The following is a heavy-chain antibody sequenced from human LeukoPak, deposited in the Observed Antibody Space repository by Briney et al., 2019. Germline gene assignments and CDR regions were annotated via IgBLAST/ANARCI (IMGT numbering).Heavy chain of an antibody. D-gene: IGHD3-9*01. CDR3: ARRSITRYFDWLSDC. J-gene: IGHJ4*02. CDR1: GGSISSSSYY. CDR2: IYYSGST. Sequence: SETLSLTCTVSGGSISSSSYYWGWIRQPPGKGLEWLGSIYYSGSTYYNPSLKSRVTISVDTSKNQFSLKLSSVTAADTAVYYCARRSITRYFDWLSDCWGQGTLVTVSS. V-gene: IGHV4-39*01.